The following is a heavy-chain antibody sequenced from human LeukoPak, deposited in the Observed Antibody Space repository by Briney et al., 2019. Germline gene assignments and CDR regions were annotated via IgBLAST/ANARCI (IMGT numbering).Heavy chain of an antibody. J-gene: IGHJ4*02. V-gene: IGHV4-59*01. CDR1: GGSISSYY. Sequence: SETLSLTCTVSGGSISSYYWSWIRQPPGKGLEWIGYIYYSGSTNYNPSLKSRVTISVDTSKNQFSLKLSSVTAADTAVYYCARLREYSGYFPADYWGQGTLVTVSS. D-gene: IGHD5-12*01. CDR3: ARLREYSGYFPADY. CDR2: IYYSGST.